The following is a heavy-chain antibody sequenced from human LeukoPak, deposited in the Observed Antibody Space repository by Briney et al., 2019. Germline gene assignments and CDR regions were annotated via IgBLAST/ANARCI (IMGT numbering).Heavy chain of an antibody. CDR1: GHSVSTDYY. J-gene: IGHJ3*02. V-gene: IGHV4-38-2*02. Sequence: SETLSLTCSVSGHSVSTDYYWGWIRQPPGKGLEWIGSIYHTGPTYYNPSLKSRVTVSLDTSKNQFSLKLSSVTAADTAVFYCARLTGYCSGTSCYPNAFDIWGQGTMVTVSS. CDR3: ARLTGYCSGTSCYPNAFDI. D-gene: IGHD2-2*01. CDR2: IYHTGPT.